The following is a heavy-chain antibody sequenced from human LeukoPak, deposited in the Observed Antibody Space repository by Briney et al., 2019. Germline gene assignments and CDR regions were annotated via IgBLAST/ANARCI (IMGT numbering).Heavy chain of an antibody. J-gene: IGHJ6*03. V-gene: IGHV3-33*06. CDR1: GFTFSSYG. CDR3: AKSITVFGVVFYMDV. Sequence: PGRSLRLSCAASGFTFSSYGMHWVRQAPGKGLEWVAVIWYDGSNKYYADSVKGRFTISRDNSKNTLYLQMNSLRAEDTAVNYCAKSITVFGVVFYMDVWGKGTTVTVSS. D-gene: IGHD3-3*01. CDR2: IWYDGSNK.